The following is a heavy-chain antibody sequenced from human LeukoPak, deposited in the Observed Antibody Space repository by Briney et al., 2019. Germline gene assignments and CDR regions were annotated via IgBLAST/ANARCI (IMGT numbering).Heavy chain of an antibody. CDR2: INHSGST. Sequence: SETLSLTCAVYGGSFSGYYWSWIRQPPGKGLEWIGEINHSGSTNYNPSLKSRVTISVDTSKNQFSLKLSSVTAADTAVYYCARHRIAAPFNWFDPWGQGTLVTVSS. D-gene: IGHD6-13*01. CDR1: GGSFSGYY. V-gene: IGHV4-34*01. J-gene: IGHJ5*02. CDR3: ARHRIAAPFNWFDP.